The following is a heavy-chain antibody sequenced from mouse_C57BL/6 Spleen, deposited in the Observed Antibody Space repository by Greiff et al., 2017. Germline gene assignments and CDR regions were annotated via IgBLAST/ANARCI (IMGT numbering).Heavy chain of an antibody. CDR3: ARPVDYDGYFAV. V-gene: IGHV4-1*01. CDR2: INPDSSTI. Sequence: TASGIDFSRYWMSWVRRAPGKGLEWIGEINPDSSTINYAPSLKDKFIISRDNAKNTLYLQMSKVRSEDTALYYCARPVDYDGYFAVWGTGTTVTVSS. J-gene: IGHJ1*03. CDR1: GIDFSRYW. D-gene: IGHD2-4*01.